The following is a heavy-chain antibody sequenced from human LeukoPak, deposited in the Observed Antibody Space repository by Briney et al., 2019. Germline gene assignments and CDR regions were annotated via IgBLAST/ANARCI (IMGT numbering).Heavy chain of an antibody. V-gene: IGHV3-53*01. CDR1: GFTVSSNY. J-gene: IGHJ4*02. D-gene: IGHD4-23*01. CDR2: IYSGGST. Sequence: GGSLRLSCAASGFTVSSNYMSWVRQAPGKGLEWVSVIYSGGSTYYADSVKGRFTISRDNSKNTLDLQMNSWRAEDTAVYYCATTVVTRGYFDYWGQGTLVTVSS. CDR3: ATTVVTRGYFDY.